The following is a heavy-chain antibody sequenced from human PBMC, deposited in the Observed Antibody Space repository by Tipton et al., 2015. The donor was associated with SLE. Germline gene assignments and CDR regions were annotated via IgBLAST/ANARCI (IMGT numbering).Heavy chain of an antibody. J-gene: IGHJ3*02. Sequence: SLRLSCAASGFTVSSNYMSWVRQAPGKGLEWVSVIYSGGSTYYADSVKGRFTISRDNSKNTLYLQMNSLRAEDTAVYYCARGHERHYDSPNFDIWGQGTMVTVSS. V-gene: IGHV3-53*05. D-gene: IGHD5-12*01. CDR1: GFTVSSNY. CDR2: IYSGGST. CDR3: ARGHERHYDSPNFDI.